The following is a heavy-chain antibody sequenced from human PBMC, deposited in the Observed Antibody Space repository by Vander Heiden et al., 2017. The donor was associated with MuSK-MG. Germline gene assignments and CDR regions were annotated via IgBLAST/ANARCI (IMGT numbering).Heavy chain of an antibody. D-gene: IGHD3-16*01. Sequence: LLKPSETLSLTCAVYGGSFSGYYWNWIRQPPGKGLEWIGEINHSGSTNYNPSLKSRVTISVDTSKNQFFLKLTSVTAADTAVYYCARGQGGRTEPRALGDYWCQGTLVTVSS. CDR2: INHSGST. CDR3: ARGQGGRTEPRALGDY. V-gene: IGHV4-34*01. CDR1: GGSFSGYY. J-gene: IGHJ4*02.